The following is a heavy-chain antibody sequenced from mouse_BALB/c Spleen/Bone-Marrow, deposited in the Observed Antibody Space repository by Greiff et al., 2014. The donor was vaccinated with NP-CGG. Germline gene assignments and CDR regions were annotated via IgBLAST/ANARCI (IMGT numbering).Heavy chain of an antibody. CDR3: ARELSRAMDY. J-gene: IGHJ4*01. D-gene: IGHD2-12*01. Sequence: EVQLQQSGPELVKPGASVKVSCKASGYASTRYNMYWVKQSHGKSLEWIGYIDPYSGGTNYNQKFKGKATLTVDKSSSTAYMHLNSLTSEDSAVYYCARELSRAMDYWGQGTSVTVSS. CDR1: GYASTRYN. V-gene: IGHV1S135*01. CDR2: IDPYSGGT.